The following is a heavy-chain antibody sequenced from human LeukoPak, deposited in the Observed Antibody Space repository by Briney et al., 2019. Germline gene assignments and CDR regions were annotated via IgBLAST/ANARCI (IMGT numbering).Heavy chain of an antibody. CDR2: IYYSGST. Sequence: SETLSLTCTVSGGSISSSSYYWGWIRQPPGKGLEWIGSIYYSGSTYYNPSLKSRVTISVDTSKNQFSLKLSSVTAADTAVYYCARGLGGYFDYWGQGTLATVSS. V-gene: IGHV4-39*01. J-gene: IGHJ4*02. CDR1: GGSISSSSYY. CDR3: ARGLGGYFDY. D-gene: IGHD3-10*01.